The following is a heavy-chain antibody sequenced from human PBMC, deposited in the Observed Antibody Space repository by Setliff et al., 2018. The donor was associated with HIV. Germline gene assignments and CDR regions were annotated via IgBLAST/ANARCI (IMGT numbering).Heavy chain of an antibody. V-gene: IGHV4-4*09. CDR3: ARTALWFDEADWYFDL. CDR2: IYTSRGT. J-gene: IGHJ2*01. Sequence: PSETLSLTCTVSGGSISGYHWNWLRQTPGKGLEWIGYIYTSRGTNYNHSLRTRVIISVDTSNQFSLKLSSVTAVDTAVYYCARTALWFDEADWYFDLWGRGTLVTVSS. D-gene: IGHD3-10*01. CDR1: GGSISGYH.